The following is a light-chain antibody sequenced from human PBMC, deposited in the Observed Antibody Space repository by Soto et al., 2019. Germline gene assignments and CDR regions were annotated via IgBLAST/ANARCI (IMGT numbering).Light chain of an antibody. V-gene: IGKV3-11*01. J-gene: IGKJ4*01. CDR2: DAS. CDR3: QQSSTWPLT. Sequence: EIVLTQSPATLSLSPGERATLSCRAGHNVHSYIEWYQHKPGQAPRLLIYDASNRATGVPPRFSGSGSGTDFTLTISSLEPEDFAVYYCQQSSTWPLTFGGGTKVEIK. CDR1: HNVHSY.